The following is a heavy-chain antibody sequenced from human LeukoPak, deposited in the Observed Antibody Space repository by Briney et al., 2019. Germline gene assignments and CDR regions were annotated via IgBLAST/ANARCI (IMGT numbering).Heavy chain of an antibody. CDR1: GGSISSSSYY. V-gene: IGHV4-39*01. CDR3: ARHQWHYYYYMGV. CDR2: IYYSGTT. J-gene: IGHJ6*03. Sequence: SETLSLTCTVSGGSISSSSYYWGWIRQPPGKGLEWIGSIYYSGTTYYNPSLKSRVTISVDTSNNQFSLKLRSVTAADTAVYYCARHQWHYYYYMGVWGKGSTVTVSS. D-gene: IGHD6-19*01.